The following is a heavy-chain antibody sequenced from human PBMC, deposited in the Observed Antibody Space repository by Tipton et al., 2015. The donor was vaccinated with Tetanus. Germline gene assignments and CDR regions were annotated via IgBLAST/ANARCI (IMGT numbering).Heavy chain of an antibody. CDR1: GFSVSSSAYY. CDR3: AREAGYYGLNAFDI. CDR2: AYYSGTT. D-gene: IGHD3-10*01. Sequence: TLSLTCSVSGFSVSSSAYYWGWIRQPPGKGLEWIGSAYYSGTTKYNPALKSRVTISVDTSKNQFSLRLSSVTAADTAVYYCAREAGYYGLNAFDIWGQGTMVTVSS. J-gene: IGHJ3*02. V-gene: IGHV4-39*02.